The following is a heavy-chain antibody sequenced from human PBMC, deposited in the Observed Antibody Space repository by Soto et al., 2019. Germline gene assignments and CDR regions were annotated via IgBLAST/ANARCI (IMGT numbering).Heavy chain of an antibody. J-gene: IGHJ4*02. V-gene: IGHV4-31*03. CDR3: ARGKYSSSLDY. CDR1: GGSISSGGYY. D-gene: IGHD6-13*01. CDR2: IYYSGST. Sequence: NPSETLSLTCTVSGGSISSGGYYWSWIRQHPGKGLEWIGYIYYSGSTYYNPSLKSRVTISVDTSKNQFSLKLSSVTAADTAVYYCARGKYSSSLDYWGQGTLVTVSS.